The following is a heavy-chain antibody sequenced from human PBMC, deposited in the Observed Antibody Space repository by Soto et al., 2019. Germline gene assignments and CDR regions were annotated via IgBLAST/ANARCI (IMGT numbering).Heavy chain of an antibody. Sequence: GGSLRLSCAASGFTFSSYGMHWVRQAPGKGLEWVAVIWYDGSNKYYADSVKGRFTISRDNSKNTLYLQMNSLRAEDTAVYYCARDGSRLTSAPNYYYGMDVWGQGTTVTVSS. J-gene: IGHJ6*02. CDR3: ARDGSRLTSAPNYYYGMDV. CDR1: GFTFSSYG. V-gene: IGHV3-33*01. CDR2: IWYDGSNK. D-gene: IGHD1-1*01.